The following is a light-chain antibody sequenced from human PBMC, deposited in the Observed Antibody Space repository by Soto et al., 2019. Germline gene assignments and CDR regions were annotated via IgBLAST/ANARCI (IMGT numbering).Light chain of an antibody. CDR1: ESINYW. V-gene: IGKV1-5*03. J-gene: IGKJ2*01. Sequence: DLQMTQSPSTLSASVGDRVTVTCRASESINYWLAWYQQKPGKAPKLLIYRASALQTGVPSRFSGSRSGTEFTLTVSSLQPDDFATYYCQQSQSYPYTFGQGTKLEI. CDR2: RAS. CDR3: QQSQSYPYT.